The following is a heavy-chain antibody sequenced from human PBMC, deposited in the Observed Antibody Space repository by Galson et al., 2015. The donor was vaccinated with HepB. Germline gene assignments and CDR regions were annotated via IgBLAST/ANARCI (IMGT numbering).Heavy chain of an antibody. Sequence: SLRLSCAASGFTFSSYAMSWVRQAPGKGLEWVSTISGGGGSTYYADSVRGRFTISRDNSKNTLYLQMNSLRADDTAVYYCAKDRGYPKWADYNMDVWGKGTTVTVSS. CDR3: AKDRGYPKWADYNMDV. D-gene: IGHD1-26*01. J-gene: IGHJ6*03. CDR2: ISGGGGST. V-gene: IGHV3-23*01. CDR1: GFTFSSYA.